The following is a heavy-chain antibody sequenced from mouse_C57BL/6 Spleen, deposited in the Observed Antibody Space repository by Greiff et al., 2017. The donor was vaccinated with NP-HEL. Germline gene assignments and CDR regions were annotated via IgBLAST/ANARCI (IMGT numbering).Heavy chain of an antibody. D-gene: IGHD2-2*01. CDR2: IHPNSGST. Sequence: QVQLQQPGAELVKPGASVKLSCKASGYTFTSYWMHWVKQRPGQGLEWIGMIHPNSGSTNYNEKFKSKATLTVDKSSSTAYMQLSSLTSEDSAVYYCARGIYYGYDYYAMDYWGQGTSVTVSS. CDR3: ARGIYYGYDYYAMDY. V-gene: IGHV1-64*01. J-gene: IGHJ4*01. CDR1: GYTFTSYW.